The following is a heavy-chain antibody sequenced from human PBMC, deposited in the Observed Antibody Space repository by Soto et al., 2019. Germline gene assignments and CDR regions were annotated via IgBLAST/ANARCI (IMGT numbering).Heavy chain of an antibody. J-gene: IGHJ4*02. CDR3: ARVEGPTVATMFFDY. V-gene: IGHV3-48*02. D-gene: IGHD5-12*01. CDR2: ISPSGTTT. Sequence: AGGALRLSCAAPGFIFSNPGMIWARPAPGKGLEWVSYISPSGTTTYYADSVKGRFTLSRDNARNSLYLQMDSLRDEDTAVYYCARVEGPTVATMFFDYWGQGTPVTVSS. CDR1: GFIFSNPG.